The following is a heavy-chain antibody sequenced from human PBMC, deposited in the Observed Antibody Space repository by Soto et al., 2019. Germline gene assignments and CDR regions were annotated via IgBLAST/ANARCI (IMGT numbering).Heavy chain of an antibody. Sequence: GASVKVSCKASGGTFSSYAISWVRQAPGQGLEWMGGIIPSGGSTSYAQKFQGRVTMTRDTSTSTVYMELSSLRSEDTAVYYCARLLYYDSSGALEPEDYGMDVWGQGTTVTVSS. V-gene: IGHV1-46*01. J-gene: IGHJ6*02. CDR2: IIPSGGST. D-gene: IGHD3-22*01. CDR1: GGTFSSYA. CDR3: ARLLYYDSSGALEPEDYGMDV.